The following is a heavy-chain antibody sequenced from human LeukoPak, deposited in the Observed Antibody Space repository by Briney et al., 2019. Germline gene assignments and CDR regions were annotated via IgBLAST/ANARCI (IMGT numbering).Heavy chain of an antibody. Sequence: PGGSLRLSCAVSGFTFNTYWMSWVRQAPGKGLEWVANIQPDGSEKYYVDSVKGRFTISRDNAKNSLYLQMNSLRAEDTAVYYCARGVWGSYRYVGKCDYWGQGTLVTVSS. V-gene: IGHV3-7*01. J-gene: IGHJ4*02. CDR1: GFTFNTYW. D-gene: IGHD3-16*02. CDR2: IQPDGSEK. CDR3: ARGVWGSYRYVGKCDY.